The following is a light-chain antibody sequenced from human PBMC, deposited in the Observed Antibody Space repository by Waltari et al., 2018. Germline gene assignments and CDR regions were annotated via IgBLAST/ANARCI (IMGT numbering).Light chain of an antibody. CDR3: LQHKTFPRT. J-gene: IGKJ1*01. CDR2: GVS. Sequence: DIQMTQSPSSLSASVGDRVTITCRASQDIGSDLGWYQQKSGKAPKRLIYGVSSLHSGVPSRFSGSASGTEFTRTISSLQPEDFATYYCLQHKTFPRTFGQGTKV. V-gene: IGKV1-17*01. CDR1: QDIGSD.